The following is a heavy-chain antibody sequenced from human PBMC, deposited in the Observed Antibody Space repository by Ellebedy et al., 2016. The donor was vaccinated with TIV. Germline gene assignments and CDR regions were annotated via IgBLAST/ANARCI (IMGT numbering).Heavy chain of an antibody. V-gene: IGHV3-23*01. CDR1: GFTFGCCA. Sequence: GESLKISCAASGFTFGCCAMSWVRQAPGKGLEWVSVISNGGDTTYADSVKGRFTISRDNSKNTLYLQMNSLRADDTAIYYCAKLSGVLSWYADYWGLGTLVTVPS. D-gene: IGHD6-13*01. CDR3: AKLSGVLSWYADY. J-gene: IGHJ4*02. CDR2: ISNGGDTT.